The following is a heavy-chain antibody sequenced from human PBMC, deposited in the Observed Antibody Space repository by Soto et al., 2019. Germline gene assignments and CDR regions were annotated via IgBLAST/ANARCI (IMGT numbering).Heavy chain of an antibody. Sequence: EVQLLASGGGLVQPGGSLRLSCAASGFTFSSYAMSWVRQAPGKGLEWVSGISGGGGSTYYADSVKGRFTISRDNSKNTLFLQMNSLRAEDTAVFYCAKSRTTGLLLAVYDYWGQGTLVTVSS. CDR1: GFTFSSYA. CDR3: AKSRTTGLLLAVYDY. D-gene: IGHD4-17*01. CDR2: ISGGGGST. V-gene: IGHV3-23*01. J-gene: IGHJ4*02.